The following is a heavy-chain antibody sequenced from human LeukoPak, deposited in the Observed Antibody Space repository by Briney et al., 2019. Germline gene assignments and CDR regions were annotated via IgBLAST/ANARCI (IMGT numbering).Heavy chain of an antibody. V-gene: IGHV3-74*01. D-gene: IGHD6-19*01. Sequence: GGSLRLSCAASGFTFSSYWMHWVRHVPGKGLVWVSRINSDGSSTSYADSVKGRFTISRDNAKNTLYLQMNSLRAEDTAVYYCARVGQSSGWYLGYYYYMDVWGKGTTVTVSS. CDR2: INSDGSST. J-gene: IGHJ6*03. CDR3: ARVGQSSGWYLGYYYYMDV. CDR1: GFTFSSYW.